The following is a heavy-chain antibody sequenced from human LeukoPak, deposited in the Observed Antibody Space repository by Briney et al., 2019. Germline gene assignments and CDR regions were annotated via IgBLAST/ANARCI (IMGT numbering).Heavy chain of an antibody. Sequence: ASVEVSCKASGYTFTSYDINWVRQATGQGLEWMGWMNPNSGNTGYAQKFQGRVTITRNTSISTAYMELSSLRSEDTAVYYCARPRSLQGFLYDFWSGYYTVRYYSHHMDGWVKGTAVTVP. CDR1: GYTFTSYD. J-gene: IGHJ6*03. V-gene: IGHV1-8*03. CDR2: MNPNSGNT. CDR3: ARPRSLQGFLYDFWSGYYTVRYYSHHMDG. D-gene: IGHD3-3*01.